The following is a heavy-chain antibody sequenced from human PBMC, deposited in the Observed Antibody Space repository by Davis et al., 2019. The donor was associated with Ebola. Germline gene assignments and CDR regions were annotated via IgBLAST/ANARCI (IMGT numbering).Heavy chain of an antibody. D-gene: IGHD1-1*01. V-gene: IGHV4-59*01. CDR2: IYYSGST. Sequence: SETLSLTCTVSGGSISSYYWSWIRQPPGKGLEWIGYIYYSGSTNYNPSLKSRVTISVDTSKNQFSLKLSSVTAADTAVYYCARVLPKLPTHFDYWGQGTLVTVSS. CDR3: ARVLPKLPTHFDY. J-gene: IGHJ4*02. CDR1: GGSISSYY.